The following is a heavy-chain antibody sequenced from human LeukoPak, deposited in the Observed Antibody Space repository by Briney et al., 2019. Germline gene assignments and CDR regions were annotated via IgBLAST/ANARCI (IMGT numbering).Heavy chain of an antibody. V-gene: IGHV3-23*01. D-gene: IGHD3-10*01. J-gene: IGHJ4*02. CDR3: AKVGGRVRGVFPHRFPQMGYYFEY. Sequence: GGSLRLSCAASGFTFSSYGMSWVRQAPGKGLEWVSAISGSGGSTYYADSVKGRFTISRDNSKNTLYLQMNSLRAEDTAVYYCAKVGGRVRGVFPHRFPQMGYYFEYWGQGTLVTVSS. CDR1: GFTFSSYG. CDR2: ISGSGGST.